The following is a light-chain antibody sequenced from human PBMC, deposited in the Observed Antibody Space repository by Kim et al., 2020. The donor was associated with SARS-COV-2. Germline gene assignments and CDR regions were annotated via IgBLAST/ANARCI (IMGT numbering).Light chain of an antibody. V-gene: IGLV2-14*03. CDR1: SSGVGGYNY. CDR2: DVF. Sequence: QSAVTHPASVTGTPGQSITISCTGTSSGVGGYNYVSWYQQYPGKAPKLMIYDVFTRPSGVSNRFSGSKSGNTASLTISGLQAEDEDDCYCASYRSSGYVFGTGAKVTVL. J-gene: IGLJ1*01. CDR3: ASYRSSGYV.